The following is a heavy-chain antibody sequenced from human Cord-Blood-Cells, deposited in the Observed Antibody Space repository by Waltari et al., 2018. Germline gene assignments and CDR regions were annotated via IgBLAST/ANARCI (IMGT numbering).Heavy chain of an antibody. CDR1: GGSISSSSYH. V-gene: IGHV4-39*07. CDR2: IYYSGST. CDR3: ARHESPNWGGGYFDY. Sequence: QLQLQESGPGLVKPSETLSLTCTVSGGSISSSSYHWGWIRQPPGKGLEWIGSIYYSGSTYYNPSLKSRVTISVDTSKNQFSLKLSSVTAADTAVYYCARHESPNWGGGYFDYWGQGTLVTVSS. D-gene: IGHD7-27*01. J-gene: IGHJ4*02.